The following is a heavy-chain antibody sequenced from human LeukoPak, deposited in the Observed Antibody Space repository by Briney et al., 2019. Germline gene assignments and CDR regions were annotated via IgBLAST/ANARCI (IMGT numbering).Heavy chain of an antibody. V-gene: IGHV1-69*01. CDR3: ASEDILTGYIGY. J-gene: IGHJ4*02. D-gene: IGHD3-9*01. CDR1: GGTFSSYA. CDR2: IIPIFGTA. Sequence: ASVKVSCKASGGTFSSYAISWVRQAPGQGLEWMGGIIPIFGTANYAQKFQGRVTITADESTSTAYMELSSLRSGDTAVYYCASEDILTGYIGYWGQGTLVTVSS.